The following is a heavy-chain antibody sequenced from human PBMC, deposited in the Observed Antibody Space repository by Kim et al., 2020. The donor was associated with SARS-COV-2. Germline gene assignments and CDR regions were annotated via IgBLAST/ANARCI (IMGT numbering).Heavy chain of an antibody. J-gene: IGHJ5*02. Sequence: HYNPPHTGQVPISVDTSKNQFSLKLSSVTAADTAVYYCASNNDYGSSFDPWGQGTLVTVSS. D-gene: IGHD4-17*01. V-gene: IGHV4-39*01. CDR3: ASNNDYGSSFDP.